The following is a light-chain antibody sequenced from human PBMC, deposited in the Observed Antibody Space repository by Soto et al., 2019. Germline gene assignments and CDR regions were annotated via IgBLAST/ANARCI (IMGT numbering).Light chain of an antibody. CDR2: AAS. CDR1: QSIAYW. V-gene: IGKV1-5*01. CDR3: QQYNSFSKT. Sequence: DIQMTQSPSRLSASVGDRVTITCRASQSIAYWLAWYQQKPGRAPILLIYAASTLETGVPSRFSGSGYGTEFTLTIASLQPDDYATYYCQQYNSFSKTFGRGTKVDIK. J-gene: IGKJ1*01.